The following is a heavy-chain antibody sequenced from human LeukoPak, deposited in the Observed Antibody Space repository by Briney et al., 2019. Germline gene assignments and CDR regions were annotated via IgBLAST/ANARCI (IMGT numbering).Heavy chain of an antibody. V-gene: IGHV1-2*02. CDR3: ARDRERRFDY. J-gene: IGHJ4*02. CDR2: VITNTGGT. Sequence: VASVKVSCKASGYTFTGYYIHWVRQAPGQGLEWMGWVITNTGGTNYAQKFEGRVTMTRDTSISTAYMELSRLRSDDTAVYYCARDRERRFDYWGQGTLVPVAS. D-gene: IGHD5-24*01. CDR1: GYTFTGYY.